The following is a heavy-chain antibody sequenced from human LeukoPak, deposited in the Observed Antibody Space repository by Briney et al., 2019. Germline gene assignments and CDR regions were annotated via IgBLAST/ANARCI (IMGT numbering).Heavy chain of an antibody. V-gene: IGHV3-21*01. J-gene: IGHJ4*02. CDR2: ISSSSSYI. Sequence: PGGPLRLSCAASGFTFSSYSMNWVRQAPGKGLEWVSSISSSSSYIYYADSVKGRFTISRDNAKNSLYLQMNSLRAEDTAVYYCAKDGLLWFGELSYYFDYWGQGTLVTVSS. D-gene: IGHD3-10*01. CDR1: GFTFSSYS. CDR3: AKDGLLWFGELSYYFDY.